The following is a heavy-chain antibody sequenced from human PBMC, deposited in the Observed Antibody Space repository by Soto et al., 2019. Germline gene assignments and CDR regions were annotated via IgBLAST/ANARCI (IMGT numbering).Heavy chain of an antibody. CDR2: IYYSGNT. V-gene: IGHV4-30-4*02. CDR1: GDSISTADYY. CDR3: ARVRLFSSSSGYFDY. D-gene: IGHD6-6*01. Sequence: SETLSLTCTVSGDSISTADYYWNWIRQPPGKGLEWIGYIYYSGNTYYIPSLKSRVTISVDTSKNQFSLKLSSVTAADTAVYYCARVRLFSSSSGYFDYWGQGTLVTVSS. J-gene: IGHJ4*02.